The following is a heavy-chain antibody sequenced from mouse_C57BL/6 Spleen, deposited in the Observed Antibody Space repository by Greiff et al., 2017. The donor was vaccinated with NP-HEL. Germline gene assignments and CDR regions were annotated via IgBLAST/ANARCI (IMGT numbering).Heavy chain of an antibody. CDR3: AIAYYYSKHYFDY. CDR2: IDPSDSYT. J-gene: IGHJ2*01. Sequence: QVQLQQSGAELVKPGASVKLSCKASGYTFTSYWMQWVKQRPGQGLEWIGEIDPSDSYTNYNQKFKGKATLTVDPSSSTAYMQLSSLPSEDSAVYYCAIAYYYSKHYFDYWGQGTTLTVSS. CDR1: GYTFTSYW. V-gene: IGHV1-50*01. D-gene: IGHD2-5*01.